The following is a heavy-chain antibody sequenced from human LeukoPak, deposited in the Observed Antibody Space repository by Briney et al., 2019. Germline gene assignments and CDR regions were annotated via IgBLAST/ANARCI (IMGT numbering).Heavy chain of an antibody. D-gene: IGHD6-13*01. CDR3: AGIAAAGPLGWFDP. Sequence: GGSLRLSCAASGFTFSSYSMNWVRQAPGKGLEWVSSISSSSSYIYYADSLKGRFTISRDNAKNSLYLQMNSLRAEDTAVYYCAGIAAAGPLGWFDPWGQGTLVSVSS. CDR2: ISSSSSYI. V-gene: IGHV3-21*01. J-gene: IGHJ5*02. CDR1: GFTFSSYS.